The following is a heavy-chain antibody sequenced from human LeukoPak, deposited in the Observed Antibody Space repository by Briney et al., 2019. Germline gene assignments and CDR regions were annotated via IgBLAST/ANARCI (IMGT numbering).Heavy chain of an antibody. J-gene: IGHJ5*02. D-gene: IGHD3-3*02. CDR3: AIRAREQRDSSPGNWLDP. Sequence: SETLSLTCTVSGGSISNYWNWTPQPPGNGLEWIGRIYGGSTNHNPPLLSRVNISFATSKNHLSLILQSVTGAVAARYYFAIRAREQRDSSPGNWLDPWGQGTLVTVSS. CDR2: IYGGST. V-gene: IGHV4-59*08. CDR1: GGSISNY.